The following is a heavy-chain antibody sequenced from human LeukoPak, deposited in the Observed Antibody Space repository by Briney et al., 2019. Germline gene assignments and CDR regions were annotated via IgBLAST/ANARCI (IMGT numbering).Heavy chain of an antibody. D-gene: IGHD2-2*02. CDR3: ARNLGYCSSTSCYTPHFDY. V-gene: IGHV5-51*01. J-gene: IGHJ4*02. CDR1: GYSFTSYW. Sequence: GESLKISCKGSGYSFTSYWIGWVRQMPGKGLEWMGIIYPGDSDTRYSPSFQGQVTISADKSISTAYLQWSSLMASDTAMYYCARNLGYCSSTSCYTPHFDYWGQGTLVTVSS. CDR2: IYPGDSDT.